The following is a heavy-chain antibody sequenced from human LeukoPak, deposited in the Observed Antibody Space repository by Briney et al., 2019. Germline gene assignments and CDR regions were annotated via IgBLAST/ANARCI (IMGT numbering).Heavy chain of an antibody. J-gene: IGHJ4*02. CDR1: GFTFSSYG. D-gene: IGHD1-1*01. CDR3: ARDQRATASTGSYFDY. V-gene: IGHV3-21*01. CDR2: ASSSSYI. Sequence: PGGSLRLSCAASGFTFSSYGMNWVRQAPGKGLEWVSSASSSSYIYYADSVKGRFTISRDNAKNSLSLQMNSLRAEDTAVYYCARDQRATASTGSYFDYWGQGTLVTVSS.